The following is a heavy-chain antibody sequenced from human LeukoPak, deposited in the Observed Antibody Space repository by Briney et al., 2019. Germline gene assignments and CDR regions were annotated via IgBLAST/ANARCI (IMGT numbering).Heavy chain of an antibody. Sequence: ASVKVSCKASGYTFTSYYMHWVRQAPGQGLEWMGIINPNSGGTNYAQKFQGRVTMTRDTSISTAYMELSRLRSDDTAVYYCARSKGTENYYDSSGFYYYYMDVWGKGTTVTVSS. CDR2: INPNSGGT. CDR1: GYTFTSYY. J-gene: IGHJ6*03. D-gene: IGHD3-22*01. CDR3: ARSKGTENYYDSSGFYYYYMDV. V-gene: IGHV1-2*02.